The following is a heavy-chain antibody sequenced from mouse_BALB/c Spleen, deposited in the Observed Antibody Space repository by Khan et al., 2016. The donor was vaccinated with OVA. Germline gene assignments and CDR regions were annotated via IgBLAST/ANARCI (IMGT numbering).Heavy chain of an antibody. V-gene: IGHV9-4*02. D-gene: IGHD2-14*01. CDR3: ARGGAAYYRNDGGAMDS. Sequence: QIQLVQSGPELKKPGETVRISCKASGYTFTTAGMQWVQKMPGKGLKWIGWINTHSGVPKYAEDFKGRFVFSLETSASTAYLQITNLTNEDTATYFCARGGAAYYRNDGGAMDSWGQETSVTVSS. CDR2: INTHSGVP. J-gene: IGHJ4*01. CDR1: GYTFTTAG.